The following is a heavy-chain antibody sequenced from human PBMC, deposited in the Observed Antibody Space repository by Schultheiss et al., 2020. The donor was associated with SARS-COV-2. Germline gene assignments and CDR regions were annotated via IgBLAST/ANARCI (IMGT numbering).Heavy chain of an antibody. Sequence: SETLSLTCTVSGGSISSGSYYWSWIRQPAGKGLEWIGRIYYSGSTYYNPSLKSRVTISVDTSKNQFSLKLSSVTAADTAVYYCARDDPGHFDYWGQGTLVTVSS. CDR1: GGSISSGSYY. V-gene: IGHV4-39*07. CDR2: IYYSGST. J-gene: IGHJ4*02. CDR3: ARDDPGHFDY. D-gene: IGHD1-14*01.